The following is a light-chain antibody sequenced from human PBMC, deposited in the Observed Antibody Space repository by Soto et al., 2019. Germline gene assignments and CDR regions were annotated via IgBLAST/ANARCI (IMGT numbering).Light chain of an antibody. J-gene: IGKJ1*01. CDR2: GAS. CDR3: QQYGSSRWT. CDR1: QSVSGSY. Sequence: EIVLTQSPGTPSLSPGERATLSCRASQSVSGSYLAWYQQRPGQAPRLLIYGASSRATGIPDRFSGSGSGTDFTLTITRLEPEDFAVYYYQQYGSSRWTCGRGTKVDIK. V-gene: IGKV3-20*01.